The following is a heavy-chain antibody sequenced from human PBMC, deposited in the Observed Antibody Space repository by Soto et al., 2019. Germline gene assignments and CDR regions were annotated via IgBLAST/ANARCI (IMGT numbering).Heavy chain of an antibody. D-gene: IGHD3-22*01. Sequence: GGSLRLSCAASGFTFSSYAMHWVRQAPGKGLEWVAVISYDGSNKYYADSVKGRFTISRDNSKNTLYLQMNSLRAEDTAVYYCARDTYYFGRDYFDYWGQGTLVTVSS. CDR2: ISYDGSNK. CDR3: ARDTYYFGRDYFDY. CDR1: GFTFSSYA. V-gene: IGHV3-30-3*01. J-gene: IGHJ4*02.